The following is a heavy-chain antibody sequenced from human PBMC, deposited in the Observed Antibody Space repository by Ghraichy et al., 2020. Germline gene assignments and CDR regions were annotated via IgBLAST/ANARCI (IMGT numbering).Heavy chain of an antibody. D-gene: IGHD4-23*01. CDR3: ARGATVVRFFYYDGMDV. J-gene: IGHJ6*02. Sequence: LSLTCVGSGFTLSGYSMNWVRQSPGKGLEWVAYITSSSRTISYADSVKGRFTISRDNAQNSLYLQMNSLRDEDTALYYCARGATVVRFFYYDGMDVWGQGTTVTVSS. CDR1: GFTLSGYS. CDR2: ITSSSRTI. V-gene: IGHV3-48*02.